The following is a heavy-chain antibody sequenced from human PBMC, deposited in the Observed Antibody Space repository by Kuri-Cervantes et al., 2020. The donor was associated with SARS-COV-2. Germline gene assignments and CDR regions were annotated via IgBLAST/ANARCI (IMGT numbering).Heavy chain of an antibody. CDR3: ARGDAFDI. J-gene: IGHJ3*02. CDR1: GFTVSSYA. Sequence: GESLKISCAASGFTVSSYAMHWVRQAPGKGLEWVAVISYDGSNKYYADSVKSRFTISRDNSKNTLYLQMNSLRAEDTAVYYCARGDAFDIWGQGTMVTVSS. CDR2: ISYDGSNK. V-gene: IGHV3-30-3*01.